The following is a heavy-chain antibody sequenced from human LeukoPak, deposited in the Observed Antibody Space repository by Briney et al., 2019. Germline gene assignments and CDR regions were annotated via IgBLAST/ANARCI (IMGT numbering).Heavy chain of an antibody. CDR2: INPNSGGT. CDR1: GYTFTGYY. J-gene: IGHJ4*02. CDR3: ARDLGAAAGRDYYVDY. V-gene: IGHV1-2*02. Sequence: GASVKVSCKASGYTFTGYYMHWVRQAPGQGLEWMGWINPNSGGTNYAQKFQGRVTMTRDVSISTAYMELSRLRSDDTAVYYCARDLGAAAGRDYYVDYWGQGTLVTVSS. D-gene: IGHD6-13*01.